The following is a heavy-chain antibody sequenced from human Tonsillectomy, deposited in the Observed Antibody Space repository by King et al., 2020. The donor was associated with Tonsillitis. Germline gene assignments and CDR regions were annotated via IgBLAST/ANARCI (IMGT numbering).Heavy chain of an antibody. J-gene: IGHJ4*02. V-gene: IGHV3-33*01. CDR3: ARVSGYYYDSGGSDY. Sequence: HVQLVESGGGVVQRGGSRRLSCAASGFSSSDHGVQWVRQAPGKGLEWVAIIWNNGGSRYYADSGKGRFTISRDNSQNTLYLQMNSLRAEDTAVYYCARVSGYYYDSGGSDYWGQGTLVTVSS. CDR1: GFSSSDHG. D-gene: IGHD3-22*01. CDR2: IWNNGGSR.